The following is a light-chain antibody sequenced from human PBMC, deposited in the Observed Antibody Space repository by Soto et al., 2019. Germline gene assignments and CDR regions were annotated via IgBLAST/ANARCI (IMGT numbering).Light chain of an antibody. CDR3: QQRSNWPLLT. J-gene: IGKJ4*01. V-gene: IGKV3-11*01. CDR2: DAS. CDR1: QSVSSY. Sequence: EIVLTQSPATLSLSPGERATLSCRASQSVSSYLAWYQQKPGQAPRLLIYDASNKATGIPARFSGSVSGIDFTPTISSLEPEDFAVYYCQQRSNWPLLTFGGGTKVEIK.